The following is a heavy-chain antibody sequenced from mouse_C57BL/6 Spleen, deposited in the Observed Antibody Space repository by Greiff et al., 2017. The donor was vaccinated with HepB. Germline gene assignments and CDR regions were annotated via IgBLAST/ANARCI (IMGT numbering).Heavy chain of an antibody. CDR2: ISYDGSN. CDR1: GYSITSGYY. CDR3: AREGVWKGDYFDY. Sequence: EVQLQQSGPGLVKPSQSLSLTCSVTGYSITSGYYWNWIRQFPGNKLEWMGYISYDGSNNYNPSLKNRISITRDTSKNQFFLKLNSVNTEDTATYYCAREGVWKGDYFDYWGQGTTLTVSS. J-gene: IGHJ2*01. V-gene: IGHV3-6*01.